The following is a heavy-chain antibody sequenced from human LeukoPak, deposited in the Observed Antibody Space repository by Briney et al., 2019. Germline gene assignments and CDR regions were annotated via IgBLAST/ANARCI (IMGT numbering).Heavy chain of an antibody. J-gene: IGHJ6*02. CDR2: IYYSGST. Sequence: SSETLSLTCTVSGGSISSSVYYWGWIRRPPGKGLEWIGSIYYSGSTYYNPSLKSRVTISVDTSKNQFSLKLSSVTAADTAVYYCARVGGSSSLHYCGMDVWGQGTTVTVSS. CDR1: GGSISSSVYY. CDR3: ARVGGSSSLHYCGMDV. D-gene: IGHD6-6*01. V-gene: IGHV4-39*01.